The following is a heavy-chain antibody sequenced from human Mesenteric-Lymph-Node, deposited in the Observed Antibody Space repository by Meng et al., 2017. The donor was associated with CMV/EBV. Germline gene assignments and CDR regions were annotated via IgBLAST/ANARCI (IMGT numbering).Heavy chain of an antibody. D-gene: IGHD6-13*01. Sequence: GGSISSGGYYWSWIRQHPGKGLEWIGYIYYSGSTYYHPSLKSRVTISVDTSKNQFSLKLSSVTAADTAVYYCARGWEYSSSWYYFDYWGQGTLVTVSS. V-gene: IGHV4-31*02. J-gene: IGHJ4*02. CDR1: GGSISSGGYY. CDR3: ARGWEYSSSWYYFDY. CDR2: IYYSGST.